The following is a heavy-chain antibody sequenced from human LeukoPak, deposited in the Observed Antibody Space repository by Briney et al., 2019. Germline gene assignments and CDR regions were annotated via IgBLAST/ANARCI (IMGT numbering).Heavy chain of an antibody. V-gene: IGHV3-48*03. CDR2: ITTSGTTT. CDR3: ARVLFHSLAVFDY. CDR1: GFTFSSYK. D-gene: IGHD2/OR15-2a*01. J-gene: IGHJ4*02. Sequence: GGSLRLSYAASGFTFSSYKMIWVRQAPGKGLEWVSYITTSGTTTYYADSLKGRFTISRDNAKNSLYLQMNSLRAEDTAVYYCARVLFHSLAVFDYWGQGTLVTVSS.